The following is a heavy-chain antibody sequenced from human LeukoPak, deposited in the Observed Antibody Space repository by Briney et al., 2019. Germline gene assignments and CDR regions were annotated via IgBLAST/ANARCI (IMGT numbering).Heavy chain of an antibody. J-gene: IGHJ6*03. CDR3: ARALYYYYMDV. Sequence: GGSLRLSCAASGFTVSSNYMSWVRQAPGKGLEWVSVIYSGGSTYYADSVKGRFTISRDNSKNTLYLQMNSLRAEDTAVYYCARALYYYYMDVWGKGTTVSVSS. V-gene: IGHV3-53*01. CDR1: GFTVSSNY. CDR2: IYSGGST.